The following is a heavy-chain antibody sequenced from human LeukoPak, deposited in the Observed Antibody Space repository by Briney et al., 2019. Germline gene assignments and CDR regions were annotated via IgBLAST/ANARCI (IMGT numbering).Heavy chain of an antibody. CDR3: AIYAVAGGFDP. Sequence: GGSLRLSCAASGFTVSSNDMSWVRQAPGKGLEGVSVIYIGGSTYYSDSVKASSTIYSDNSKNPLYLKMNSLRADDKAVYYCAIYAVAGGFDPWGQGNLATVSS. CDR1: GFTVSSND. CDR2: IYIGGST. J-gene: IGHJ5*02. V-gene: IGHV3-66*01. D-gene: IGHD6-19*01.